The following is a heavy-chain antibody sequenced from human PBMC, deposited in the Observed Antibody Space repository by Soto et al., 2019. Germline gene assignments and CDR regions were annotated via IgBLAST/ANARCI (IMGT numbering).Heavy chain of an antibody. CDR1: GFTFSDHY. D-gene: IGHD1-7*01. CDR3: ARRITGTPPADGGS. CDR2: IRNIANSYTT. J-gene: IGHJ5*02. Sequence: EVQLVESGGDLVQPGGSLRLSCAVSGFTFSDHYMDWVRQAPGTGLECVGRIRNIANSYTTDYAASVKGRFTISRDDSKNSLYLQMNSLKTEDTAMYYCARRITGTPPADGGSWGQGTLVTVSS. V-gene: IGHV3-72*01.